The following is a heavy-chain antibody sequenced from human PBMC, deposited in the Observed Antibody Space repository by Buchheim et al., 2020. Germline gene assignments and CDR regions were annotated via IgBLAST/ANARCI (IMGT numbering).Heavy chain of an antibody. V-gene: IGHV4-39*01. D-gene: IGHD2-21*01. Sequence: QLQLQESGPGLVKPSETLSLTCTVSGGSINSYSYYWAWIRQPPGKGLEWIGSIYYSGSTYYNSSLESRVTISVDTSKIHFSLKLSSVTAADTAVYYCARQRGSGFVVVPLGWFDPWGQGTL. CDR1: GGSINSYSYY. CDR3: ARQRGSGFVVVPLGWFDP. CDR2: IYYSGST. J-gene: IGHJ5*02.